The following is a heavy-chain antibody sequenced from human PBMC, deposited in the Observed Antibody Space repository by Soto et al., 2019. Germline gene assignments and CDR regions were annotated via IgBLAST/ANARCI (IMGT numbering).Heavy chain of an antibody. V-gene: IGHV4-31*03. Sequence: SETLSLTCTVSGGSISSGGYYWSWIRQHPGKGLEWIGYIYYSGSTYYNPSLKSRVTISVDTSKNQFSLKLSSVTAADTAVYYCARANYDYVWGRMTLKWFDPWGQGTLVTVSS. D-gene: IGHD3-16*01. J-gene: IGHJ5*02. CDR1: GGSISSGGYY. CDR3: ARANYDYVWGRMTLKWFDP. CDR2: IYYSGST.